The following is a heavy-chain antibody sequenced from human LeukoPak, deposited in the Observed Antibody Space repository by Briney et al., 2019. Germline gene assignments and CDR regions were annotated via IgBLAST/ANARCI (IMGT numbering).Heavy chain of an antibody. CDR2: IYYSGST. V-gene: IGHV4-61*08. J-gene: IGHJ4*02. CDR3: ARVSSWSNSYYFDY. D-gene: IGHD6-13*01. CDR1: GGSISSGGYY. Sequence: SETLSLTCTVSGGSISSGGYYWSWIRQHPGKGLEWIGYIYYSGSTNYNPSLKSRVTISLDTSKNQFSLKLSSVTAADTAVYYCARVSSWSNSYYFDYWGQGTLVTVSS.